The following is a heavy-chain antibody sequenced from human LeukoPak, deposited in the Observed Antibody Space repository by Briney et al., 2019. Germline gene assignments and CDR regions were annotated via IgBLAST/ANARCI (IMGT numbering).Heavy chain of an antibody. CDR2: IIPIFGTA. D-gene: IGHD1-14*01. CDR1: VGTFSSYA. CDR3: ARVSTGSSYYYYGMDV. V-gene: IGHV1-69*13. Sequence: SVKVSCKASVGTFSSYAISWVRQAPGQGLEWMGGIIPIFGTANYAQKFQGRVTITADESTSTAYMELSSLRSEDTAVYYCARVSTGSSYYYYGMDVWGQGTTVTVSS. J-gene: IGHJ6*02.